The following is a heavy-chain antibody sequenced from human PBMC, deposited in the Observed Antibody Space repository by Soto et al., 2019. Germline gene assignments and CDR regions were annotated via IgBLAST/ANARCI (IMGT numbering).Heavy chain of an antibody. CDR3: GRGFGGTH. D-gene: IGHD2-15*01. J-gene: IGHJ4*02. V-gene: IGHV3-7*05. CDR1: GFTFNNYY. Sequence: EVQLVESGGGLVQPGGSLRLSCAASGFTFNNYYMVWVRQAPGRGLEWVANINQDGSAKYYVDSVKGRFTISRDNAKSPPYLQINSLRAEDTATYYCGRGFGGTHWGQGSLVTVSS. CDR2: INQDGSAK.